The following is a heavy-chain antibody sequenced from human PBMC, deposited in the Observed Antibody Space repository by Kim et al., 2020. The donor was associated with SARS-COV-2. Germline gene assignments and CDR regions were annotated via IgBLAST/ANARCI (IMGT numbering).Heavy chain of an antibody. D-gene: IGHD2-2*01. Sequence: ASVNVSCKSSGYTFTNYAIHWVRQAPGQRLEWMGWINTGSGNTKYSQIFQGRVAITRDTSANTAYMELSSLRSDDTAVYYGSRDHRSCSISTCYGEAIDYWGQGTLVTVSS. CDR1: GYTFTNYA. CDR2: INTGSGNT. V-gene: IGHV1-3*04. CDR3: SRDHRSCSISTCYGEAIDY. J-gene: IGHJ4*02.